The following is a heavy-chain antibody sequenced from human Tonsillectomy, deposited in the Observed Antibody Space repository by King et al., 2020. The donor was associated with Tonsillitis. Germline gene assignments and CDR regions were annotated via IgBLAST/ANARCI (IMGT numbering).Heavy chain of an antibody. CDR1: GFTFGDYA. CDR2: IRSKGYGGTT. CDR3: TREATMITFGGVIGDAFDI. V-gene: IGHV3-49*04. J-gene: IGHJ3*02. D-gene: IGHD3-16*02. Sequence: VQLVESGGGLVQPGRSLRLSCTASGFTFGDYAMNWVRQAPGKGLEWVGFIRSKGYGGTTEYAASVKGRFTISRDDSKSIAYLQMNSLKTEDTAVYYCTREATMITFGGVIGDAFDIWGQGTMVTVSS.